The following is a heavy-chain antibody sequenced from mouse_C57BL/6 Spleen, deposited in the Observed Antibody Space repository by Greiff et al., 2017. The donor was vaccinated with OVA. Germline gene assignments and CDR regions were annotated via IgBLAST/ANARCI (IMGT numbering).Heavy chain of an antibody. V-gene: IGHV1-54*01. CDR2: INPGSGGT. CDR3: ARSSANWGYFDY. CDR1: GYAFTNYL. D-gene: IGHD4-1*01. Sequence: VQRVESGAELVRPGTSVKVSCKASGYAFTNYLIEWVKQRPGQGLEWIGVINPGSGGTNYNEKFKGKATLTADKSSSTAYMQLSSLTSEDSAVYFCARSSANWGYFDYWGQGTTLTVSS. J-gene: IGHJ2*01.